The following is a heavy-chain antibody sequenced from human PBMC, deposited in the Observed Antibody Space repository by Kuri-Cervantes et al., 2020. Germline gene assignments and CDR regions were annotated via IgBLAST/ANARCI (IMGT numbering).Heavy chain of an antibody. J-gene: IGHJ4*02. CDR1: GGSISSYY. CDR3: ARGRNRSALYFDY. Sequence: GSLRLSCTVSGGSISSYYWSWIRQPPGKGLEWIGEINHSGSTNYNPSLKSRVTISVDTSKNQFSLKLSSVTAADTAVYYCARGRNRSALYFDYWGQGTLVTVSS. V-gene: IGHV4-34*01. CDR2: INHSGST.